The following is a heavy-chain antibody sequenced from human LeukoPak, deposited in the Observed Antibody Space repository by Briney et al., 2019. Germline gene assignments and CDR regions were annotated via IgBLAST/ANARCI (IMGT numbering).Heavy chain of an antibody. CDR1: GGSISSSTYY. V-gene: IGHV4-39*01. D-gene: IGHD5-24*01. CDR3: ARHRSGWLQSSFDY. Sequence: SETLSLTCTVSGGSISSSTYYWGWVRQPPGKGLEWIGSIFNSGNTFDNPSLTSRVTICVDTSKTQFSLKLSYVTAADTALYYCARHRSGWLQSSFDYWGQGTLVTVSS. J-gene: IGHJ4*02. CDR2: IFNSGNT.